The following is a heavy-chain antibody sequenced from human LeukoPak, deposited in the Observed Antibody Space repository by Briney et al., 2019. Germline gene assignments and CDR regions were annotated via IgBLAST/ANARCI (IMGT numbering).Heavy chain of an antibody. J-gene: IGHJ4*02. CDR1: GFTVSNNY. CDR3: TRSGI. Sequence: GGSRRLSCAASGFTVSNNYMNWVRQAPGKGLEWVSVIDSGGSTYYTDSVKGRFTISRDSVNNTLYLQMNSLGAEDTAVYYCTRSGIWGQGTLVTVSS. CDR2: IDSGGST. D-gene: IGHD3-10*01. V-gene: IGHV3-53*01.